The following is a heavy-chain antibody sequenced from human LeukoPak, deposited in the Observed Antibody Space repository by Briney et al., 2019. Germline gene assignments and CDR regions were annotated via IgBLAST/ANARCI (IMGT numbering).Heavy chain of an antibody. CDR1: RDTFSSYA. J-gene: IGHJ6*02. V-gene: IGHV1-69*04. CDR2: IIPILGIA. Sequence: SVKVSCKDSRDTFSSYAISWVRQAPGQGLEWMGRIIPILGIANYAQKFQGSVTITADKSTSTAYMELSSLRSEDTAVYYCARDRGFDYGGNSGSHYYYGMDVWGQGTTVTVSS. D-gene: IGHD4-23*01. CDR3: ARDRGFDYGGNSGSHYYYGMDV.